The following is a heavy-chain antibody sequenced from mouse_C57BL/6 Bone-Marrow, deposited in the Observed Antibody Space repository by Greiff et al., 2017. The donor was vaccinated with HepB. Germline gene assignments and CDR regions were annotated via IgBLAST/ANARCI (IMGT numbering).Heavy chain of an antibody. CDR1: GYAFSSYW. Sequence: QVQLQQSGAELVKPGASVKISCKASGYAFSSYWMNWVKQRPGKGLEWIGQIYPGDGDTNYNGKFKGKATLTADKSSSTAYMQLSSLTSEDSAVYFCARSPFDRYYGGYWGQGTTLTVSS. V-gene: IGHV1-80*01. D-gene: IGHD2-3*01. CDR3: ARSPFDRYYGGY. J-gene: IGHJ2*01. CDR2: IYPGDGDT.